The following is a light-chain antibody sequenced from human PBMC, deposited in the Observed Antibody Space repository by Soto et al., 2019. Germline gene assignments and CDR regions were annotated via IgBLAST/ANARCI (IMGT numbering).Light chain of an antibody. CDR1: SSDVGAYNY. CDR3: CSYAGSNNYVV. J-gene: IGLJ2*01. Sequence: QSVLTQPPSASGSPGQSVTISCTGTSSDVGAYNYVSWYQQHPGKAPKLLIYDVNKRPSGVPDRFSGSKSGNTASLTVSGLQAEDEADYYCCSYAGSNNYVVFGGGTKLTVL. V-gene: IGLV2-8*01. CDR2: DVN.